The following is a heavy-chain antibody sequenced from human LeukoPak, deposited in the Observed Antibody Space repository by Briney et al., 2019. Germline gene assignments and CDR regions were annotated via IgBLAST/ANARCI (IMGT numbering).Heavy chain of an antibody. CDR2: INHSGST. V-gene: IGHV4-34*01. J-gene: IGHJ3*02. D-gene: IGHD6-19*01. CDR3: ARGRSRGYSSGWYNAFDI. CDR1: GGSFSGYY. Sequence: PSETLSLTCAVYGGSFSGYYWSWIRQPPGKGLEWIGEINHSGSTNYNPSLKSRVTISVDTSKNQFSLKLSSVTAADTAVYYCARGRSRGYSSGWYNAFDIWGQGTMVTVSS.